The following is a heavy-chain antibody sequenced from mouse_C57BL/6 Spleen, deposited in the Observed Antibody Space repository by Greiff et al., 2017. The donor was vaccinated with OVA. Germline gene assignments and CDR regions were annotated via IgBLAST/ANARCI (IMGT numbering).Heavy chain of an antibody. J-gene: IGHJ4*01. V-gene: IGHV1-81*01. CDR1: GYTFTSYG. D-gene: IGHD2-4*01. Sequence: QVQLKESGAELARPGASVKLSCKASGYTFTSYGISWVKQRTGQGLEWIGEIYPRSGNTYYNEKFKGKATLTADKSSSTAYMELRSLTSEDSAVYFCARDYDYDEGYAMDYWGQGTSVTVSS. CDR3: ARDYDYDEGYAMDY. CDR2: IYPRSGNT.